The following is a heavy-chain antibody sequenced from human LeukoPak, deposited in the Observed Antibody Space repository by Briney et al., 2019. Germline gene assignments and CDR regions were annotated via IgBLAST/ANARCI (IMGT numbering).Heavy chain of an antibody. V-gene: IGHV1-2*02. Sequence: GASVKVSCKASGYTFTSYDINWVRQATGQGLEWMGWMNPNSGGTNYAQKFQGRVTMTRDTSISTAYMELSRLRSDDTAVYYCAREPVPWLVLYYYGMDVWGQGTTVTVSS. CDR2: MNPNSGGT. CDR3: AREPVPWLVLYYYGMDV. J-gene: IGHJ6*02. CDR1: GYTFTSYD. D-gene: IGHD6-19*01.